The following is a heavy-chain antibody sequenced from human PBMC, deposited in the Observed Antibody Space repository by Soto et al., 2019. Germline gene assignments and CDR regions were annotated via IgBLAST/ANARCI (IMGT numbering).Heavy chain of an antibody. Sequence: QMQESGPGLVEPSGTLSLTCDVSGVSISSGSWWSWVRQPPGKGLEWIGEIFHSGSTKYNPSLKSRVTISVDNSKNHFSLRVTSVTAADTAVYYCARDGPDGYNLGYWGQGTLVTVSS. CDR3: ARDGPDGYNLGY. CDR2: IFHSGST. D-gene: IGHD5-12*01. CDR1: GVSISSGSW. J-gene: IGHJ4*02. V-gene: IGHV4-4*02.